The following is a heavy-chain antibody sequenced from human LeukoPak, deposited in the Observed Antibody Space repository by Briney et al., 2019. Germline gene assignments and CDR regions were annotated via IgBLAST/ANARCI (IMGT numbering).Heavy chain of an antibody. CDR1: QFRFNIYA. J-gene: IGHJ4*02. Sequence: GGSLRLSFAASQFRFNIYAMSWVRQAPGKGLEWVSAISGSGDATYYADSVKGRFTISRDNSKNTLYLQMNSLRADDTAMYYCAKDLGRDSWGQGTLVTVSS. CDR3: AKDLGRDS. CDR2: ISGSGDAT. V-gene: IGHV3-23*01. D-gene: IGHD1-26*01.